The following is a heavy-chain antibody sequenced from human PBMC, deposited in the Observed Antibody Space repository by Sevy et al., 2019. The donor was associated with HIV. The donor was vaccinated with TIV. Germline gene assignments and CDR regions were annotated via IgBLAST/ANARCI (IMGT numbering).Heavy chain of an antibody. Sequence: ASVKVSCKASGYTFTNYDINWVRQTTGQGLEWMGWMSPNSGKKGYAQMFQGRVTVTRNTSISTAYMELSSLGSEDTAVYYCARGPNSGHYCDYYYYYGMDVWGQGTAVTVSS. CDR3: ARGPNSGHYCDYYYYYGMDV. D-gene: IGHD1-26*01. CDR1: GYTFTNYD. J-gene: IGHJ6*02. V-gene: IGHV1-8*01. CDR2: MSPNSGKK.